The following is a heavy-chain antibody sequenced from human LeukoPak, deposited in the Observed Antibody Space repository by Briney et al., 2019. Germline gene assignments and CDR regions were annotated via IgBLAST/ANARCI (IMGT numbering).Heavy chain of an antibody. D-gene: IGHD3-16*01. V-gene: IGHV3-7*03. J-gene: IGHJ6*04. CDR3: AGGNSIDV. CDR2: IKKDGSGI. CDR1: GFPFSNSW. Sequence: GGSLRLSCVVSGFPFSNSWMCWVRQAPGKGLEGVANIKKDGSGISYVGSVKGRFIISRDNAMNSLYLQMNSLRVEDTAVYFCAGGNSIDVWGKGTAVTVSS.